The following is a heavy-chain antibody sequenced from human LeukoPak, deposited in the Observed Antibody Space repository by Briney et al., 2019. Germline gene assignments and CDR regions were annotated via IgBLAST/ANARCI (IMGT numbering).Heavy chain of an antibody. J-gene: IGHJ4*02. CDR3: ARGNNGFDY. V-gene: IGHV3-74*01. CDR1: GFTFSNFW. Sequence: GGSLRLSCAASGFTFSNFWIHWVRQAPGERLVWVSRVDTTGNNTIYADSVKGRFTVSRDNAKHTVYLQMNSLRAEDTAVYYCARGNNGFDYGGQGPLVPVSS. CDR2: VDTTGNNT. D-gene: IGHD1/OR15-1a*01.